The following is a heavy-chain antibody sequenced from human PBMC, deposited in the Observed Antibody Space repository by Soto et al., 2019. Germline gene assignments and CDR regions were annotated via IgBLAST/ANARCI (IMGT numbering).Heavy chain of an antibody. CDR3: ARLERSADY. J-gene: IGHJ4*02. D-gene: IGHD1-1*01. V-gene: IGHV1-69*04. Sequence: QAQLVQSGPEVKKPGSTVRVACKTSGGSLSSNSLSWVRQAPGQGLEWMGRFIPVVGVVNYAQKFKGRVTISADTGTNTAYMELNSLRSDDTAVYYCARLERSADYWGQGTLVTVSS. CDR2: FIPVVGVV. CDR1: GGSLSSNS.